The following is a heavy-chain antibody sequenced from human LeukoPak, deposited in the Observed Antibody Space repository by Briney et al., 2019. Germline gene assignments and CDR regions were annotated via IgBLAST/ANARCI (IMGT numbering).Heavy chain of an antibody. D-gene: IGHD2-2*01. CDR2: IRPDGSDK. V-gene: IGHV3-7*01. J-gene: IGHJ4*02. Sequence: GGSLRLSCAASGFTFNTFWMTWVRLAPGGGLEWLANIRPDGSDKYYVDSVRGRFTISRDNGKNLVYLEMNSLRVEDTAVYYCSGRDSSRNPWAYWGQGTLVSVSS. CDR3: SGRDSSRNPWAY. CDR1: GFTFNTFW.